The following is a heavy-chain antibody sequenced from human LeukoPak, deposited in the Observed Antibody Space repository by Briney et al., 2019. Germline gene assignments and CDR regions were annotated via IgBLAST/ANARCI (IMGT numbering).Heavy chain of an antibody. Sequence: GGSLRLSCAASGFTFSSYSMNWVRQAPGKGLEWVSYISSSSSTIYYADSVKGRFTISRDNAKNSLYLQMNSLRAEDTAVYYCARDPRYCSYGSCYRAFDIWGQGTMVTVSS. CDR3: ARDPRYCSYGSCYRAFDI. CDR1: GFTFSSYS. V-gene: IGHV3-48*01. D-gene: IGHD2-15*01. CDR2: ISSSSSTI. J-gene: IGHJ3*02.